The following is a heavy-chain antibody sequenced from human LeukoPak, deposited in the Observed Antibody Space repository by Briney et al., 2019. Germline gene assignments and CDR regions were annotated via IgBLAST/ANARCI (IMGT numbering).Heavy chain of an antibody. Sequence: GGSLRLSCAASGFTFSSYEMNWVRQAPGKGLEWVSYISSSGSTIYYADSVKGRFTISRDNAKNSLYLQMNSLSAEDTAVYYCARVAYSSGWYRFDYWGQGTLVTVSS. D-gene: IGHD6-19*01. V-gene: IGHV3-48*03. CDR1: GFTFSSYE. CDR2: ISSSGSTI. CDR3: ARVAYSSGWYRFDY. J-gene: IGHJ4*02.